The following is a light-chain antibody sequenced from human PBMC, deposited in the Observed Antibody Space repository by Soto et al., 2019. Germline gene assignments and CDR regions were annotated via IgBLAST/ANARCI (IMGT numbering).Light chain of an antibody. V-gene: IGKV3-11*01. CDR1: QSVGRH. Sequence: EIVLTQSPATLSLSPGERATLSCRASQSVGRHLAWYQQKPGQAPRLLIYDASNRATGVPARFSGSGSGTDFTLSISSLQPEDYATYYCQQSHSSRTFGQGTTVEIK. J-gene: IGKJ1*01. CDR3: QQSHSSRT. CDR2: DAS.